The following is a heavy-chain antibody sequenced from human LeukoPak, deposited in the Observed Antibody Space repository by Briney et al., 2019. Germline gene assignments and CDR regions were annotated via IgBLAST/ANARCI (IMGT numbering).Heavy chain of an antibody. Sequence: GRSLRLSCAASGFTFDDYAMHWVRQAPGKGLEWVSGISWNSGSIGYADSVKGRFTISRDNAENSLYLQMNSLRAEDTALYYCAKDLAATIPVGFDYWGQGTLVTVSS. CDR2: ISWNSGSI. J-gene: IGHJ4*02. D-gene: IGHD6-13*01. V-gene: IGHV3-9*01. CDR1: GFTFDDYA. CDR3: AKDLAATIPVGFDY.